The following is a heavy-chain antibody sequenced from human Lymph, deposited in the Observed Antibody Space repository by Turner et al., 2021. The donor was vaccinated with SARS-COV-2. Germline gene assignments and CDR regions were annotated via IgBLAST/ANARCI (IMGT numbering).Heavy chain of an antibody. J-gene: IGHJ4*02. CDR2: ISSSSSDI. V-gene: IGHV3-21*01. D-gene: IGHD2-21*02. Sequence: EVQLVESGGGLVKPGGSLRLSCAASGFTFSTYSMNWVRKAPGKGVEWISSISSSSSDIYYADSVKGRFTISRDDAKNSLYLQMNSLRAEDTAVYYCARDIPTAADYFDYWGQGTLVTVSS. CDR3: ARDIPTAADYFDY. CDR1: GFTFSTYS.